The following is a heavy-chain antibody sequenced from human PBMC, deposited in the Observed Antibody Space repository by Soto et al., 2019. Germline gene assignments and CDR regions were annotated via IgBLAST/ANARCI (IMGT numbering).Heavy chain of an antibody. CDR1: GYSLTNYA. Sequence: QVQLVQSGGEVKKPGASVMVSCMASGYSLTNYAITWVRQAPGQGLEWLGWISFYNGDTKYAQNLQGRVTMTTDTSTSTAYMELRSLSSDDPAVYYCARVPTYGDYWFDPWGQGTLVTVSS. CDR3: ARVPTYGDYWFDP. J-gene: IGHJ5*02. CDR2: ISFYNGDT. D-gene: IGHD4-17*01. V-gene: IGHV1-18*04.